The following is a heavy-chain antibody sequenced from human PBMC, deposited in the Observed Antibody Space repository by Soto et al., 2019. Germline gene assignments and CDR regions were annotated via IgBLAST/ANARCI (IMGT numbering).Heavy chain of an antibody. CDR3: ARDPAGRSWELEYEAGY. Sequence: QVQLVQSGAEVKKPGSSVKVSGKASGGTFRRYAISWVRQAPGQGLEWMGGIIPIFGTANYAQKFQGRVTITADKTTSTAYMELSSVGSEDTAVYYCARDPAGRSWELEYEAGYWGQGTLVTVSS. D-gene: IGHD1-26*01. CDR1: GGTFRRYA. V-gene: IGHV1-69*06. J-gene: IGHJ4*02. CDR2: IIPIFGTA.